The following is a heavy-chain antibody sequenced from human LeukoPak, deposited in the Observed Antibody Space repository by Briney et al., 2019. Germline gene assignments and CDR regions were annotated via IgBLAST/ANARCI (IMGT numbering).Heavy chain of an antibody. CDR2: IHYSGST. CDR1: GGSISSYY. Sequence: SETLSLTCTVSGGSISSYYWSWIRQPPGKGLEWIGYIHYSGSTNYNPSLRSRVTVSVDTSKNQISLKLSSVTAADTAVYYCASTLQWLAFDYWGQGTLVTVSS. V-gene: IGHV4-59*01. CDR3: ASTLQWLAFDY. D-gene: IGHD6-19*01. J-gene: IGHJ4*02.